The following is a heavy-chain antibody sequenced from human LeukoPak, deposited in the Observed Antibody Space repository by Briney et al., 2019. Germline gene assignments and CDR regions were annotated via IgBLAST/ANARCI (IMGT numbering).Heavy chain of an antibody. CDR2: ISGSGGST. D-gene: IGHD6-19*01. CDR1: GFTFSSYS. V-gene: IGHV3-23*01. Sequence: PGGSLRLSCAASGFTFSSYSMNWIRQAPGKGLEWVSAISGSGGSTYYADSVKGRFTISRDNSKNTLYLQMNSLRAEDTAVYYCARDPEQWLDYWGQGTLVTVSS. J-gene: IGHJ4*02. CDR3: ARDPEQWLDY.